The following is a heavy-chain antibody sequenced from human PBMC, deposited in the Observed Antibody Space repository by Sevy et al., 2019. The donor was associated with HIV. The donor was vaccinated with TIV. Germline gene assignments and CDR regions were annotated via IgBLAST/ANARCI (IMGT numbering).Heavy chain of an antibody. D-gene: IGHD3-22*01. Sequence: ASVKVSCKVSRYTLTQLSMHWVRQVPGKGLEWMGSFDPEDDEIIYAQKFQGRLTMTEDTSTDTAYMELSSLRSEDTAVYYCATTKDYYENSGDPFDYWGQGTLVTVSS. CDR3: ATTKDYYENSGDPFDY. CDR1: RYTLTQLS. J-gene: IGHJ4*02. V-gene: IGHV1-24*01. CDR2: FDPEDDEI.